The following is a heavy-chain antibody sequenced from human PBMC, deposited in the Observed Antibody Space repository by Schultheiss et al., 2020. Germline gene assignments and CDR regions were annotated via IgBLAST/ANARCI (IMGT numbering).Heavy chain of an antibody. CDR1: GGSFSGYY. D-gene: IGHD6-19*01. V-gene: IGHV4-34*01. Sequence: SETLSLTCAVYGGSFSGYYWSWIRQPPGKGLEWIGSIYHSGSTYYNPSLKSRVTISVDTSKNQFSLKLSSVTAADTAVYYCARGRKVAGYFDYWGQGTLVNVSS. CDR3: ARGRKVAGYFDY. CDR2: IYHSGST. J-gene: IGHJ4*02.